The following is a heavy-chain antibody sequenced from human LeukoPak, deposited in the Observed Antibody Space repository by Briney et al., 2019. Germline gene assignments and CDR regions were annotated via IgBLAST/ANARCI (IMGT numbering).Heavy chain of an antibody. V-gene: IGHV3-7*05. CDR3: ARDNSGPQN. D-gene: IGHD1-26*01. J-gene: IGHJ4*02. CDR1: GFTFISYW. CDR2: INQDAGGK. Sequence: GGSLRLSCAASGFTFISYWMSWVRQAPGKGLEWVANINQDAGGKYYVDSVKGRFTISRENAKSSLYLQMNSLRAEDTAVYYCARDNSGPQNWGQGTLVTVSS.